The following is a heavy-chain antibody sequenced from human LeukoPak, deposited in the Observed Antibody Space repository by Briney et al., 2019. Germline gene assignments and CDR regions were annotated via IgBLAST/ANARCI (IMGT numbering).Heavy chain of an antibody. D-gene: IGHD6-13*01. Sequence: GGSLRLSCAASEFTFSDYYMGWIRQAPGKGLEWVSYIDMSGTTIYYADSVKGRFTISRDNAKNSLFLQMNSLRAEDTAVYYCAKDILAAGLFFDYWGQGALVTVSS. CDR2: IDMSGTTI. J-gene: IGHJ4*02. V-gene: IGHV3-11*01. CDR3: AKDILAAGLFFDY. CDR1: EFTFSDYY.